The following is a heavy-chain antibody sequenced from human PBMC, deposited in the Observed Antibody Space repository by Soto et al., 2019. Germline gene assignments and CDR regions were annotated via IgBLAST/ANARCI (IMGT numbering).Heavy chain of an antibody. CDR1: GFTFSNYW. V-gene: IGHV3-74*01. CDR2: IDSDGSRI. J-gene: IGHJ4*02. Sequence: EVQLVESGGGLVQPGESLRLSCAASGFTFSNYWMHWVRQAPGKGLVWVSRIDSDGSRITYADFVNGRFTISRDNAKNTVYLHMNSLTAEDTAVYYCVRTSLVVAVATREDFWGQGTLVTVSS. CDR3: VRTSLVVAVATREDF. D-gene: IGHD2-15*01.